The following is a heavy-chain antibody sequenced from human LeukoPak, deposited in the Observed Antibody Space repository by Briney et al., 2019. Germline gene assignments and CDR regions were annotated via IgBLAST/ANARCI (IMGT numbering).Heavy chain of an antibody. CDR3: ARGSCSGGSCYRGAVDY. D-gene: IGHD2-15*01. CDR1: GFTFSSYS. Sequence: GGSLRLSCAASGFTFSSYSMDWVRQAPGKGLEWVSSISSSSSYIYYADSVKGRFTISRDNAKNSLYLQMNSLRAEDTAVYYCARGSCSGGSCYRGAVDYWGQGTLVTVSS. J-gene: IGHJ4*02. CDR2: ISSSSSYI. V-gene: IGHV3-21*01.